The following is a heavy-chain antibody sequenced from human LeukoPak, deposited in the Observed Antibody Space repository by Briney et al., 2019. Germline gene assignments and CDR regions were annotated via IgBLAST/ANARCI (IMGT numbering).Heavy chain of an antibody. CDR3: AKDQGNFWSGDTFV. V-gene: IGHV3-23*01. D-gene: IGHD3-3*01. Sequence: GGSLRLSCAASGFTFSSYAMSWVRQAPGKGLEWVSAISGSGGSTYYADSVKGRFTISRDNSENTLYLQMNSLRAEDTAVYYCAKDQGNFWSGDTFVWGQGTLVTVSS. J-gene: IGHJ4*02. CDR1: GFTFSSYA. CDR2: ISGSGGST.